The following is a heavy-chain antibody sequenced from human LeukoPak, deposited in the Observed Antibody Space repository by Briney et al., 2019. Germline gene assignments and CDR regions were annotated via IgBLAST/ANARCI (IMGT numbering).Heavy chain of an antibody. CDR2: ISWDGGST. J-gene: IGHJ6*03. Sequence: GGSLRLSCAASGFTFDDYTMHWVRQAPGKGLEWVSLISWDGGSTYYADSVKGRFTISRDNSKNSLYLQMNSLRTEDTALFYCAKARWAITIFGDKDVWGKGTTVTVSS. D-gene: IGHD3-3*01. V-gene: IGHV3-43*01. CDR3: AKARWAITIFGDKDV. CDR1: GFTFDDYT.